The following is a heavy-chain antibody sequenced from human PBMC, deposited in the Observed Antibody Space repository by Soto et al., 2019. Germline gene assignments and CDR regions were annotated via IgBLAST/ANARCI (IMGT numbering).Heavy chain of an antibody. J-gene: IGHJ6*02. D-gene: IGHD3-16*01. V-gene: IGHV3-74*01. CDR3: ASNYAYAEGYYWYGIDV. CDR2: ISSYGSDT. Sequence: EVQLVESGGGLVLPGGSLRLSCAASGFTFSRYWTHWVRQAPGKGLVWVSRISSYGSDTHYADSVKGRFTISRDNAKNTLYLQMNSLRADDTAVYYCASNYAYAEGYYWYGIDVWGQGTTVTVSS. CDR1: GFTFSRYW.